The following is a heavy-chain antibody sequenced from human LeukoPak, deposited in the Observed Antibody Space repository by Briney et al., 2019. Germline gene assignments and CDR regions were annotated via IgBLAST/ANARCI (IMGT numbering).Heavy chain of an antibody. CDR3: ARQRYYFDFSGYYHDY. Sequence: GESLKISCEGSGYSFTSYWISWVRQMPGKGLEWMGTIDPSDSYTNYSPSFQGHVTISADKSFSTAYLQWSSLKASDTAIYYCARQRYYFDFSGYYHDYWGQGTMVIVSA. CDR2: IDPSDSYT. V-gene: IGHV5-10-1*01. D-gene: IGHD3-22*01. J-gene: IGHJ4*02. CDR1: GYSFTSYW.